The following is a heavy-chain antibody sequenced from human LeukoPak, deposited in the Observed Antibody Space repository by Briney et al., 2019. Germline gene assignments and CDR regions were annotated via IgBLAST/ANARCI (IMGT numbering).Heavy chain of an antibody. CDR2: IRSKAYRGTT. V-gene: IGHV3-49*04. CDR3: ARGPIQLWIHNAMDV. D-gene: IGHD5-18*01. CDR1: GFTFGDHA. Sequence: GGSLRLSCRGSGFTFGDHAMSWVRQAPGKGLEWVGFIRSKAYRGTTEYDASVKGRFTISRDDSASIAYLQMNSLKTEDTAVYYCARGPIQLWIHNAMDVWGQGTTVTVSS. J-gene: IGHJ6*02.